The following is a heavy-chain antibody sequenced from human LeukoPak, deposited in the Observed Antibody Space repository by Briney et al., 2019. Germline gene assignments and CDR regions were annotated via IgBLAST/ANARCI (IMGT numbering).Heavy chain of an antibody. J-gene: IGHJ5*02. CDR3: AKISMVGATGSLDP. D-gene: IGHD1-26*01. CDR2: ISSSGRNT. CDR1: GFTFRTSP. V-gene: IGHV3-23*01. Sequence: PGGPLRLSCAASGFTFRTSPMTWVRQAPGKGLEWVSEISSSGRNTYYADSVKGRFTISRDNSKNTLFLQMNSLRGEDTAVYYCAKISMVGATGSLDPWGQGTLVTVSS.